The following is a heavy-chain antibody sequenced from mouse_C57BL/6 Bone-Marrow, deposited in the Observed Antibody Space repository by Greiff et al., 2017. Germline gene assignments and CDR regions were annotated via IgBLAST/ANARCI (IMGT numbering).Heavy chain of an antibody. CDR1: GYTFTSYW. V-gene: IGHV1-69*01. D-gene: IGHD6-1*01. CDR3: ARGREDY. Sequence: VQLQQSGAELVMPGASVKLSCKASGYTFTSYWMHWVKQRPGQGLGWIGEIDPSDSYTNYNQKFKGKSTLTVDKSSSTAYMQLSSLTSEDSAVYYCARGREDYWGQGTTLTVSA. CDR2: IDPSDSYT. J-gene: IGHJ2*01.